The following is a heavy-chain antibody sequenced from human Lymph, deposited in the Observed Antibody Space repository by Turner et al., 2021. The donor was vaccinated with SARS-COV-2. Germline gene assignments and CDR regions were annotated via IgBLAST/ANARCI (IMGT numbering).Heavy chain of an antibody. Sequence: QVQLVQSGAEVKKPGSSVKVSCKASGGTFSSYAISWVRQAPGQGLEWMGGIIPILGIANYAQRFQGRVTITADKSTRTAYLELGSRGSEDKAVYYCAKMGEAGRGGGVFYYYYGMDVWGQGTTVTVSS. D-gene: IGHD6-13*01. CDR3: AKMGEAGRGGGVFYYYYGMDV. V-gene: IGHV1-69*10. CDR1: GGTFSSYA. CDR2: IIPILGIA. J-gene: IGHJ6*02.